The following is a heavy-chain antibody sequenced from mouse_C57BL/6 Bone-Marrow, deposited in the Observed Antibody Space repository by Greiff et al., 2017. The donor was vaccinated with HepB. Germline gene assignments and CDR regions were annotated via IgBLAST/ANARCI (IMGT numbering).Heavy chain of an antibody. J-gene: IGHJ3*01. CDR2: IYPGSGST. V-gene: IGHV1-55*01. Sequence: QVQLKQSGAELVKPGASVKMSCKASGYTFTSYWITWVKQRPGQGLEWIGDIYPGSGSTNYNEKLKSKATLTVDTSSSTAYMQLSSLTSEDSAVYYCASKRYYGSSPWFAYWGQGTLVTVSA. CDR1: GYTFTSYW. D-gene: IGHD1-1*01. CDR3: ASKRYYGSSPWFAY.